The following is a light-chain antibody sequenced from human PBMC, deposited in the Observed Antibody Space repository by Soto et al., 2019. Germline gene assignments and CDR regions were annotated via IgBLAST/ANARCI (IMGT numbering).Light chain of an antibody. Sequence: DIVMTQSPDSLAVSLGERATINCKSSQSVLFSSNNKNYLAWYQQKPGQPPKLLIYWASTRESGVPDRFSGSGSGPDFTLTISSLQAEDAAVYHRQQYYSTPSPTFGGGTKVEIK. CDR1: QSVLFSSNNKNY. J-gene: IGKJ4*01. V-gene: IGKV4-1*01. CDR2: WAS. CDR3: QQYYSTPSPT.